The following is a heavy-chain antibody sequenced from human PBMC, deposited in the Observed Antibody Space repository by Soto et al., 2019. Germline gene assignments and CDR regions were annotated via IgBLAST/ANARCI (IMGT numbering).Heavy chain of an antibody. V-gene: IGHV3-23*01. CDR1: GFTFSSYA. D-gene: IGHD6-6*01. CDR2: ISGSGGST. J-gene: IGHJ6*03. Sequence: GGSLRLSCAASGFTFSSYAMSWVRQAPGKGLEWVSAISGSGGSTYYADSVKGRFTISRDNSKNTLYLQMNSLRAEDTAVYYCAKEFAIAARRGYYYMDVWGKGTTVTVSS. CDR3: AKEFAIAARRGYYYMDV.